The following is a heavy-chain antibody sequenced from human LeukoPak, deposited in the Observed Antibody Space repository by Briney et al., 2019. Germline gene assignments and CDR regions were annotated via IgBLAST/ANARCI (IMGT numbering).Heavy chain of an antibody. V-gene: IGHV1-46*01. CDR3: ARPVGTGVYAFDI. D-gene: IGHD5/OR15-5a*01. J-gene: IGHJ3*02. CDR2: INPSDGST. CDR1: GYTFTSYY. Sequence: GASVKVSSKASGYTFTSYYMRWVRQAPGQGLEWMGIINPSDGSTSYAQKFQGRVTMTRDMSTSTVYMELSSLRSEDTAVYYCARPVGTGVYAFDIWGQGTMVTVSS.